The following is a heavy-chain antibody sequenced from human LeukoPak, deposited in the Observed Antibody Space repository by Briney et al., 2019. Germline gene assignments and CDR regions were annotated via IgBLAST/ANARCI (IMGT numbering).Heavy chain of an antibody. CDR2: IKKDGSEE. J-gene: IGHJ4*02. D-gene: IGHD5-18*01. CDR3: ARGYSYGLAPFDY. V-gene: IGHV3-7*01. CDR1: GFTFTNFW. Sequence: PGGSLRLSCVASGFTFTNFWMSWVRQVPGKGRVWGANIKKDGSEELYADSLRGRYTISRDNAKNSLYLQMNSLRDEDSAVYHCARGYSYGLAPFDYWGQGTLVSVSS.